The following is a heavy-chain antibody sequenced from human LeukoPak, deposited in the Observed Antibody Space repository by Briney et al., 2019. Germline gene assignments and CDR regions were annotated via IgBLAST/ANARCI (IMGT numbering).Heavy chain of an antibody. CDR2: IKSKTDGGTT. V-gene: IGHV3-15*01. CDR3: TTPIVVPAAREDYYYYYYMDV. D-gene: IGHD2-2*01. J-gene: IGHJ6*03. CDR1: GFTFSNAW. Sequence: GGSLRLSCAASGFTFSNAWMSWVRQAPGKGLEWVGRIKSKTDGGTTDYAAPMKGRFTISRDDSKNTLYLQMNSLKTEDTAVYYCTTPIVVPAAREDYYYYYYMDVWGKGTTVTVSS.